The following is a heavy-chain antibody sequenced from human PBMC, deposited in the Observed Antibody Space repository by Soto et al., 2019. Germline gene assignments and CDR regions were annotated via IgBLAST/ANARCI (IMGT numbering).Heavy chain of an antibody. CDR1: GFTFRRHA. Sequence: QVQLVESGGGVVQPGRALRLSCAASGFTFRRHAMDWVRQAPGKGLEWVAFISDNGRTKDYADSVKGRFTISRDNSKKTLYLQMNSLRADDTAVYYCARDLTDNYSFDYWGQGTLVTVSS. V-gene: IGHV3-30-3*01. CDR3: ARDLTDNYSFDY. D-gene: IGHD1-1*01. CDR2: ISDNGRTK. J-gene: IGHJ4*02.